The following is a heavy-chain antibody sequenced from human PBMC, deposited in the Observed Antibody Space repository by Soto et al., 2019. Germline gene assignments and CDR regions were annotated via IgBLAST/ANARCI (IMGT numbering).Heavy chain of an antibody. Sequence: GGSLRLSCAASGFTFSSDAMSWVRQAPGKGLEWVSGISGSGGSTYYADSVKGRFTISRDNSKNTLYLQMNSLRAEDTALYYCAKEYYYDSSGSPNDYWGQGTLVTVSS. V-gene: IGHV3-23*01. CDR2: ISGSGGST. J-gene: IGHJ4*02. CDR3: AKEYYYDSSGSPNDY. D-gene: IGHD3-22*01. CDR1: GFTFSSDA.